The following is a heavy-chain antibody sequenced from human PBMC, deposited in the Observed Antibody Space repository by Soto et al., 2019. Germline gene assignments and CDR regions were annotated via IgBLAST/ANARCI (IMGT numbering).Heavy chain of an antibody. Sequence: PSETLSLTCTVSGGSISSGDYYWSWIRQPPGKGLEWIGYIYYSGSTYYNPSLKSRVTISVDTSKNQFSLKLSSVTAADTAVYYCARDRFSGITIFGVVSPRYYGMDVWGQGTTVTVS. D-gene: IGHD3-3*01. CDR3: ARDRFSGITIFGVVSPRYYGMDV. J-gene: IGHJ6*02. V-gene: IGHV4-30-4*01. CDR1: GGSISSGDYY. CDR2: IYYSGST.